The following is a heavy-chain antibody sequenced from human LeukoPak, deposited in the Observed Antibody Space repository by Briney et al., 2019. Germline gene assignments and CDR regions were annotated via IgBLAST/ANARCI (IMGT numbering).Heavy chain of an antibody. D-gene: IGHD1-1*01. CDR1: GFTFSSFV. CDR2: IRFDGNNN. Sequence: PGGSLRLSCTTSGFTFSSFVMHWVRQAPGKGLEWVAFIRFDGNNNFYADSVKGRFTISRDNSKNSLYLQVSSLRAEDTAVYYCAKDRTMAPSWGFDYWGQGTLVTVSS. V-gene: IGHV3-30*02. CDR3: AKDRTMAPSWGFDY. J-gene: IGHJ4*02.